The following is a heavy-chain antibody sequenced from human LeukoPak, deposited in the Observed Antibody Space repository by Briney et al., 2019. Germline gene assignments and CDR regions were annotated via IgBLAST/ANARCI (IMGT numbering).Heavy chain of an antibody. D-gene: IGHD4-17*01. J-gene: IGHJ4*02. CDR1: GGTFSSYA. CDR2: IIPIFGTA. V-gene: IGHV1-69*01. Sequence: GASVKVSCKASGGTFSSYAISWVRQAPGQGLEWMGGIIPIFGTANYAQKFQGRVTITADESTSTAYMELSSLRSEDTAVYYCAGSTYGDRQNFDYWGQGTLVTVSS. CDR3: AGSTYGDRQNFDY.